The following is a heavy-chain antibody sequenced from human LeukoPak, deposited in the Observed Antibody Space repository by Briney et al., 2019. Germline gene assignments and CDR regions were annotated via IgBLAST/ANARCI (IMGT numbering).Heavy chain of an antibody. CDR1: GFTFSSLA. Sequence: RPGGSLRLSCAASGFTFSSLAMSWVRQAPGRGLEWVSAICGSGSDTHYADSVKGRFTISRDNSKNTLYLQMNSLSADDTAVYYCAKDSVLRGPSYGFDFWGQGTPVSVSS. CDR2: ICGSGSDT. CDR3: AKDSVLRGPSYGFDF. J-gene: IGHJ4*02. D-gene: IGHD4-17*01. V-gene: IGHV3-23*01.